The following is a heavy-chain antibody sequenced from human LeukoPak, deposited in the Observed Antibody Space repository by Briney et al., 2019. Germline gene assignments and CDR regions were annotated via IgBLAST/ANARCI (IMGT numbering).Heavy chain of an antibody. CDR2: IYYSGST. J-gene: IGHJ3*02. CDR3: ARDSRILGRDWLAFDI. V-gene: IGHV4-59*01. D-gene: IGHD3/OR15-3a*01. CDR1: GGSIRSYY. Sequence: SETLSLTCTVSGGSIRSYYWTWIRQPPGKELEWIGYIYYSGSTDYNPSLKSRVTISVDTSKNQFSLKLSSVTAADTAVYYCARDSRILGRDWLAFDIWGQGTMVTVSS.